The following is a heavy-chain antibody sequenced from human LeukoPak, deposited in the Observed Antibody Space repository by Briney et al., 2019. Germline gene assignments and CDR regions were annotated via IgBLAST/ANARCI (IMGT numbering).Heavy chain of an antibody. CDR2: IRSKAYGGTT. CDR3: SRDRRGSYFRDVLDY. J-gene: IGHJ4*02. V-gene: IGHV3-49*04. CDR1: GFTFGDYA. D-gene: IGHD1-26*01. Sequence: GGSLRLPCTASGFTFGDYAMSWVRHAPGKGLEWVGFIRSKAYGGTTEYAASVKGRFTISRDDSKSIAYLQMNSLKTEDTAVYYCSRDRRGSYFRDVLDYWGQGTLVTVSS.